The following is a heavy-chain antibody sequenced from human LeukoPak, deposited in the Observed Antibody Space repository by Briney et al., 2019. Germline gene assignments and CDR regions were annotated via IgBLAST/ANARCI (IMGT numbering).Heavy chain of an antibody. CDR2: ISGSGGST. V-gene: IGHV3-23*01. CDR1: GFTFSSYA. Sequence: PGGSLRLSCAASGFTFSSYAMSWVRQAPGKGLEWVSAISGSGGSTYYADSVKGRFTISRDNSKNTLYLQMNSLRAEDTAVYYCAKFSYDSSGYYLEYFQHWGQGTLVTVSS. J-gene: IGHJ1*01. CDR3: AKFSYDSSGYYLEYFQH. D-gene: IGHD3-22*01.